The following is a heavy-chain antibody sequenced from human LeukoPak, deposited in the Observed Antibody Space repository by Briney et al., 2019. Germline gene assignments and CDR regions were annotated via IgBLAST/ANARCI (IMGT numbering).Heavy chain of an antibody. CDR2: IIPIFGTA. J-gene: IGHJ6*02. CDR1: GGTFSSYA. Sequence: GASVKVSCKASGGTFSSYAISWVRQAPGQGLEWMGGIIPIFGTANYAQKFQGRVTITADESTSTAYMELSSLRSEDTAVYYCARLTFTGYYYSLWYYGMDVWGQGTTVTVSS. CDR3: ARLTFTGYYYSLWYYGMDV. V-gene: IGHV1-69*13. D-gene: IGHD3-22*01.